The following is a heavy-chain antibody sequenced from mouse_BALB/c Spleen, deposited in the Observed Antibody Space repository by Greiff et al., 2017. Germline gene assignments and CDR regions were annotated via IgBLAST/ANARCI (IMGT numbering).Heavy chain of an antibody. CDR1: GFTFSSYT. J-gene: IGHJ4*01. CDR3: ARHGYDVGGYAMDY. CDR2: ISNGGGST. Sequence: EVKLVESGGGLVQPGGSLKLSCAASGFTFSSYTMSWVRQTPEKRLEWVAYISNGGGSTYYPDTVKGRFTISRDNAKNTLYLQMSSLKSEDTAMYYCARHGYDVGGYAMDYWGQGTAVTVSS. V-gene: IGHV5-12-2*01. D-gene: IGHD2-14*01.